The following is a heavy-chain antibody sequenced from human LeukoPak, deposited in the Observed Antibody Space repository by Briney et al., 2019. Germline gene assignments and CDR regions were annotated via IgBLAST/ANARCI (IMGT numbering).Heavy chain of an antibody. Sequence: GGSLRLSCSASGFTFSSFGFHWVRQAPGKGLVWVSYIQHDAGVQHYAGSVRGRFTVTRDDTTNTVYLQMNRARAQDTAMYNSAKHSTVRDCYYTEVSGEGATGTVSS. V-gene: IGHV3-30*02. CDR3: AKHSTVRDCYYTEV. CDR1: GFTFSSFG. CDR2: IQHDAGVQ. J-gene: IGHJ6*03. D-gene: IGHD4-17*01.